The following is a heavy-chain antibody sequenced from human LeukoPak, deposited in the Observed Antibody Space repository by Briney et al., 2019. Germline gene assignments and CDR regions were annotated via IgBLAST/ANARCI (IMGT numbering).Heavy chain of an antibody. CDR2: FDPEDGET. CDR1: GYTLTELS. Sequence: ASVKVSCKVSGYTLTELSMHWVRQAPGKGLEWMGGFDPEDGETIYAQKFQGRVTMTEDTSTDTAYMELSSLRSEDTAVYYCATGAYQLPHYYYYGMDVWGQGTTVTVSS. CDR3: ATGAYQLPHYYYYGMDV. D-gene: IGHD2-2*01. V-gene: IGHV1-24*01. J-gene: IGHJ6*02.